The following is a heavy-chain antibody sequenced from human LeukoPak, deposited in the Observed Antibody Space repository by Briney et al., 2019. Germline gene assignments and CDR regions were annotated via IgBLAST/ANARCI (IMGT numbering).Heavy chain of an antibody. CDR1: GYSFTNYL. V-gene: IGHV5-51*01. D-gene: IGHD3-10*01. Sequence: GESLKISCKGSGYSFTNYLIGWVRQMPGKGLEGMGIIYPGDSDTRYSPSFQGQVPISADKSINTAYLQWSSLKASDTAMYYCTTTMLRGLIITQFDYWGQGTLVTVSS. CDR3: TTTMLRGLIITQFDY. J-gene: IGHJ4*02. CDR2: IYPGDSDT.